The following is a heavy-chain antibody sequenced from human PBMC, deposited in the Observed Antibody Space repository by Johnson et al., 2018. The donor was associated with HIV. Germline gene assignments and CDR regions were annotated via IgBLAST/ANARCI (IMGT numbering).Heavy chain of an antibody. D-gene: IGHD3-22*01. CDR3: AKAREYDSTGHDAFDI. Sequence: EKLVESGGGVVQPGGSLKLSCAASGFNFSKYGMHWVRQAPGKGLEWVAFIRYDGSKKYYEDSVKGRFTISRDNSKNTLYLQMNSLRAEDTAVYYCAKAREYDSTGHDAFDIWGQGTMVTVSS. V-gene: IGHV3-30*02. CDR2: IRYDGSKK. CDR1: GFNFSKYG. J-gene: IGHJ3*02.